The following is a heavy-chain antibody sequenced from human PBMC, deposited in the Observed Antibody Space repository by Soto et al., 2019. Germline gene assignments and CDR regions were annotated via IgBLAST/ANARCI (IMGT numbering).Heavy chain of an antibody. V-gene: IGHV1-2*04. D-gene: IGHD2-2*01. CDR2: INPNSGGT. CDR3: ARGCSSTSCYSLYGMDV. J-gene: IGHJ6*02. Sequence: VKVSCKASGYTFTGSYMHWVRQAPGQGLEWMGWINPNSGGTNYAQKFQGWVTMTRDTSISTAYMEVSRLRSDDTAVYYCARGCSSTSCYSLYGMDVWGQGTTVTVSS. CDR1: GYTFTGSY.